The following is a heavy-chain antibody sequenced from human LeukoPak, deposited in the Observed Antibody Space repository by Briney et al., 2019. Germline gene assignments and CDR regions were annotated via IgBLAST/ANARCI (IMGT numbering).Heavy chain of an antibody. CDR2: VSAYSGGT. CDR3: ARGIVVVVAAGWFDP. V-gene: IGHV1-2*02. Sequence: ASVKVSCKASGYTFTSYGISWVRQAAGQGREGMGGVSAYSGGTNYAQKFQGRVTMTRDTSISTAYMELSRMRSDDTAVYYCARGIVVVVAAGWFDPWGQGTLVTVSS. D-gene: IGHD2-15*01. J-gene: IGHJ5*02. CDR1: GYTFTSYG.